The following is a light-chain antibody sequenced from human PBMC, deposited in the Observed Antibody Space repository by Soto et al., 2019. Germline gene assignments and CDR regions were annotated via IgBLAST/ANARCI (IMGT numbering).Light chain of an antibody. CDR1: SSNIGNNY. J-gene: IGLJ1*01. Sequence: QSVLTQPPSVSAAPGQKVTISCSGSSSNIGNNYVSWYQQFPGTAPQLLIYDNNKRPSGIPDRFSGSKSGTSATLGITGLQTGDEADYYCAAWDDSLNAYVFGTGTQLTVL. V-gene: IGLV1-51*01. CDR2: DNN. CDR3: AAWDDSLNAYV.